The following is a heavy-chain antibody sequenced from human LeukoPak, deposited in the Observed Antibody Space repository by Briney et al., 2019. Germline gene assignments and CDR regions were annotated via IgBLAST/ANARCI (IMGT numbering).Heavy chain of an antibody. CDR2: IDPSSTYI. J-gene: IGHJ4*02. CDR1: GFTFRSYS. CDR3: AKHTRITGGFDSDLDY. Sequence: GGSLRLSCAASGFTFRSYSMNWVRQAPGKGLEWVSAIDPSSTYIYYTDSVKGRFTISRDNSKNTLYLQMKSLRAEDTALYYCAKHTRITGGFDSDLDYWGQGTLVTVSS. D-gene: IGHD5-12*01. V-gene: IGHV3-21*04.